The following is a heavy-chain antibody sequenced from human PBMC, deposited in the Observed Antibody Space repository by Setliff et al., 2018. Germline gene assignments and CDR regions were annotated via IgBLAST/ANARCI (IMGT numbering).Heavy chain of an antibody. CDR3: ARTGTYRYFDS. CDR1: GDSISSSRYY. D-gene: IGHD1-1*01. J-gene: IGHJ4*02. CDR2: IYYSGTT. Sequence: SETLSLTCTVSGDSISSSRYYWAWIRQPPGKGLEWIGNIYYSGTTYSNPSLKSRVTMSVDTSKNQFSLRLNSVTASDTAVYYCARTGTYRYFDSWGQGTRVTVSS. V-gene: IGHV4-39*01.